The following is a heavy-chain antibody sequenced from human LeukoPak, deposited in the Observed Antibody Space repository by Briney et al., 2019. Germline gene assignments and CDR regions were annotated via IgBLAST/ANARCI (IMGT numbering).Heavy chain of an antibody. CDR3: ARVAGYSSGWLKY. V-gene: IGHV3-21*01. CDR2: ISSSSSYI. J-gene: IGHJ4*02. CDR1: GFTFSSYS. D-gene: IGHD6-19*01. Sequence: GGSLRLSCAASGFTFSSYSMNWVRQAPGKGLEWVSSISSSSSYIHYADSVKGRFTISRDNAKNSLYLQMNSLRAEDTAVYYCARVAGYSSGWLKYWGQGTLVTASS.